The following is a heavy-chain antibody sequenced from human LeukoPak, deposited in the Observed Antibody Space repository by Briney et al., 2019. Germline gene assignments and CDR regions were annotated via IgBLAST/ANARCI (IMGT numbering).Heavy chain of an antibody. Sequence: ESLKISCKGSGYSFTSYWIGWVRQMPGKGLEWMGIIYPGDSDTRYSPSFQGQVTISADKSISTAYLQWSSLKASDTAMYYCARPAMVRGVIRYFDYWGQGTLVTVSS. CDR2: IYPGDSDT. CDR1: GYSFTSYW. D-gene: IGHD3-10*01. CDR3: ARPAMVRGVIRYFDY. J-gene: IGHJ4*02. V-gene: IGHV5-51*01.